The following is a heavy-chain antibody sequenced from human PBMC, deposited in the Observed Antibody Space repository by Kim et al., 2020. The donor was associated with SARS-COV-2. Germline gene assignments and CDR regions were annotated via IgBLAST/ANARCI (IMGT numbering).Heavy chain of an antibody. Sequence: SETLSLTCAVSGGSISSGGYSWSWIRQPPGKGLEWIGYIYHSGSTYYNPSLKSRVTISVDRSKNQFSLKLSSVTAADTAVYYCARALLPNWFDPWGQGTL. J-gene: IGHJ5*02. CDR3: ARALLPNWFDP. CDR1: GGSISSGGYS. CDR2: IYHSGST. V-gene: IGHV4-30-2*01. D-gene: IGHD2-2*01.